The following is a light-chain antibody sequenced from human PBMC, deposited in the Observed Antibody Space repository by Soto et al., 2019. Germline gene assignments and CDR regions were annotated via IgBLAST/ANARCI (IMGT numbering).Light chain of an antibody. CDR2: DNY. V-gene: IGLV1-51*01. CDR3: GSWDSRLSVVV. CDR1: NSYIGNKY. J-gene: IGLJ7*01. Sequence: QSVLTQPPSLSAAPGQKVTISCSGSNSYIGNKYVSWYQLLPGAAPKLLIYDNYKRPSGIPDRFSGSQSGTSATLGITGLQTGDEADYYCGSWDSRLSVVVFGGGTQLTVL.